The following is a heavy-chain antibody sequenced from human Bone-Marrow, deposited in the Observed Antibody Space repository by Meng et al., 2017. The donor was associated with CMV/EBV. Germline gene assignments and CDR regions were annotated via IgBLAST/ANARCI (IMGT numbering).Heavy chain of an antibody. CDR2: ISNYNGNT. CDR3: ARDMIASRPGWFDP. CDR1: GYTFTTYG. J-gene: IGHJ5*02. V-gene: IGHV1-18*01. Sequence: QVQLVQSGVAVKKPGASVKVSCKASGYTFTTYGLSWVRQAPGQGLEWMGWISNYNGNTNYAQKFQDRVTMTTDASTSIAYMELRSLRFDDTAIYYCARDMIASRPGWFDPWGQGTLVTVSS. D-gene: IGHD6-6*01.